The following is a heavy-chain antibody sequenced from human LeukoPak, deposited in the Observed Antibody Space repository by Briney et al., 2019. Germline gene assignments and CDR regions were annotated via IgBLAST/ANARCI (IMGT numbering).Heavy chain of an antibody. J-gene: IGHJ4*02. CDR2: IYTSGST. CDR3: AAFSRRQPGGEAY. V-gene: IGHV4-61*02. Sequence: SETLSLTRTVSGGSISSGSYYWSWIRQPAGKGLEWIGRIYTSGSTNYNPSLKSRVTISVDTSKNQFSLKLSSVTAADTAIYYCAAFSRRQPGGEAYWGQGTLVTVSS. CDR1: GGSISSGSYY. D-gene: IGHD3-16*01.